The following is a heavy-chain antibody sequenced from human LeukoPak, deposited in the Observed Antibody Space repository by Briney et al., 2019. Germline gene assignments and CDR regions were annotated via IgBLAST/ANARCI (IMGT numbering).Heavy chain of an antibody. CDR2: IHSGSDT. Sequence: GGSLRLSCAASSGFAVSSNYMTWVRQAPGKGLEWVSIIHSGSDTYYADFVMGRFAISRDNSKNTVYLQMNSLRAEDTAVYYCARGFAGSSPSGMDVWGQGTTVAVSS. V-gene: IGHV3-66*01. CDR1: SGFAVSSNY. J-gene: IGHJ6*02. CDR3: ARGFAGSSPSGMDV. D-gene: IGHD1-26*01.